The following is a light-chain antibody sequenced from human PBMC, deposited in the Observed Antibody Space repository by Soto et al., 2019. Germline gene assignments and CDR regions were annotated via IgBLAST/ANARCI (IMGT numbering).Light chain of an antibody. CDR1: QSVSSY. J-gene: IGKJ5*01. Sequence: ILLTKSPDTLSLHPGVSSTRTCRASQSVSSYLAWYHQKPGQAPRLLFYCAATRTASIPARSSSSRSCTEFTLTIISRQPEDFATEYCRQDYNCPITFGQGTRLDIK. V-gene: IGKV3-11*01. CDR2: CAA. CDR3: RQDYNCPIT.